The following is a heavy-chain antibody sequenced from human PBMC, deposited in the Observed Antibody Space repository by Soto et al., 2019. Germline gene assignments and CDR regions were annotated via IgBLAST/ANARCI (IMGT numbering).Heavy chain of an antibody. V-gene: IGHV3-66*01. D-gene: IGHD4-4*01. CDR3: ARSTDYSSYFFDY. J-gene: IGHJ4*02. CDR2: IYGGGIT. CDR1: GLTVSSNY. Sequence: GGSLRLSCAASGLTVSSNYMSWVRQAPGKGLEWVSIIYGGGITYYAGSVKGRFTISRDNSKNTLYLQMNSLRAEDTAAYYCARSTDYSSYFFDYWGQGTLVTAPQ.